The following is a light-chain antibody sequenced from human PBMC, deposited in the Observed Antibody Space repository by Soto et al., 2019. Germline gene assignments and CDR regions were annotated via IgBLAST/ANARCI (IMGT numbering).Light chain of an antibody. CDR3: QQYGSSHPLT. J-gene: IGKJ4*01. V-gene: IGKV3-20*01. Sequence: EIGMTQSPGTLSWSPGERATLSWRGSQSVSSSYLAWYQQKPGQAPRLLIYGASSRATGIPDSFSGSGSATDFTLTISRLETADFAAYYCQQYGSSHPLTFGGGTKVDIK. CDR2: GAS. CDR1: QSVSSSY.